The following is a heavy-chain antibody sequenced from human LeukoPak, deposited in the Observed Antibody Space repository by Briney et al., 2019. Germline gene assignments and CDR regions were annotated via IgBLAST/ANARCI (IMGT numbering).Heavy chain of an antibody. D-gene: IGHD5-24*01. CDR1: RFTFSSSA. J-gene: IGHJ4*02. CDR3: AKGGPQFFDY. CDR2: ISGSGGST. V-gene: IGHV3-23*01. Sequence: GGSLRLSCAASRFTFSSSAMSWVRQAPGKGLEWVSTISGSGGSTYSTDSVKGRFTISRDNSKSTLYLQMNSLRVEDTAIYYCAKGGPQFFDYWGQGTLVTVSS.